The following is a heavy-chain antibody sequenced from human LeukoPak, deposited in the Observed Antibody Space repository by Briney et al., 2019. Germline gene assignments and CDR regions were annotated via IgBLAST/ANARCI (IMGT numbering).Heavy chain of an antibody. D-gene: IGHD1-7*01. Sequence: GASVKVSCKASGYTFIDYYIHWMRQAPGQGLQWMGMLTASGATDYAQDFRDRVTMTTDMSTTTVYVNLSGLTSDDTAVYYCARDHSNWNYAPDFWGQGTLVIVSS. CDR1: GYTFIDYY. V-gene: IGHV1-46*01. CDR2: LTASGAT. CDR3: ARDHSNWNYAPDF. J-gene: IGHJ4*02.